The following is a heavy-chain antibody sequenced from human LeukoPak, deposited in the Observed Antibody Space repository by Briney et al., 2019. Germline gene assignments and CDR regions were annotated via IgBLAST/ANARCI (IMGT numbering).Heavy chain of an antibody. CDR1: GYTLTELS. Sequence: GASVKVSCKVSGYTLTELSMHWVRQAPGRGLEWMGGFDPEDGETIYAQKFQGRVTMTEDTSTDTAYMELSSLRSEDTAVYYCATDPPYYYDSSGYMNWFDPWGQGTLVTVSS. D-gene: IGHD3-22*01. CDR2: FDPEDGET. CDR3: ATDPPYYYDSSGYMNWFDP. V-gene: IGHV1-24*01. J-gene: IGHJ5*02.